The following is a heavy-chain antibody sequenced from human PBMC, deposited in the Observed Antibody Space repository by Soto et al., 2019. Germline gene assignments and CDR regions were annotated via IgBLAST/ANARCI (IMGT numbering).Heavy chain of an antibody. CDR2: IYYSGST. V-gene: IGHV4-31*02. CDR3: ARIVVTPYYFDY. CDR1: GGSISSGGDY. Sequence: PSEPLSLTWSVSGGSISSGGDYWSWIRQHPGKGLEWIGYIYYSGSTYYNPSLKSRVTISVDTSKNQFSLKLSSVTAADTAVYYCARIVVTPYYFDYWGQGTLVTV. D-gene: IGHD3-22*01. J-gene: IGHJ4*02.